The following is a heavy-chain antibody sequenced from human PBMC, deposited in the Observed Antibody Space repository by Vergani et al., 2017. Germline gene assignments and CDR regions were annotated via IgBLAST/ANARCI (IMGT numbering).Heavy chain of an antibody. CDR1: GFTFSSYG. Sequence: QVQLVESGGGVVQPGRSLRLSCAASGFTFSSYGMHWVRQAPGKGLEWVAVIWYDGSNKYYADSVKGRFTISRDNSKNTVYLQMNSLRAEDTAVYYCARGGDCYDSSGYSPFDYWGQGTLVTVSS. D-gene: IGHD3-22*01. V-gene: IGHV3-33*01. CDR3: ARGGDCYDSSGYSPFDY. J-gene: IGHJ4*02. CDR2: IWYDGSNK.